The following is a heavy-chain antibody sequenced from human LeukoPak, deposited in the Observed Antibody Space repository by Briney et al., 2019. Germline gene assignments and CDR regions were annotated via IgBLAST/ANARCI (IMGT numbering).Heavy chain of an antibody. Sequence: SETLSLTCAVYGGSFSGYYWSWIRQPPGKGLEWIGEINHSGSTNYNPSLKSRVTISVDTSKNQFSLKLSSVTAADTAVYYCARXXXXXIKAXXVPAATKRAFDIWGQGTMVTVSS. D-gene: IGHD2-2*01. CDR3: ARXXXXXIKAXXVPAATKRAFDI. V-gene: IGHV4-34*01. CDR2: INHSGST. CDR1: GGSFSGYY. J-gene: IGHJ3*02.